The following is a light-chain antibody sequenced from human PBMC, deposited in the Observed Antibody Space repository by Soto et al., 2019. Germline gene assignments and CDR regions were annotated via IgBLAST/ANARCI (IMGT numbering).Light chain of an antibody. CDR1: SSDIGSYNL. J-gene: IGLJ2*01. Sequence: QSALTQPASVSGSPGQSITISCTATSSDIGSYNLVSWYQQRPGKAPKLMIYEGNKRPSAVSNRFSGSESGNTASLTISGLQAEDEADYYCCSYAGNSTLVFGGGTKLTVL. CDR3: CSYAGNSTLV. CDR2: EGN. V-gene: IGLV2-23*01.